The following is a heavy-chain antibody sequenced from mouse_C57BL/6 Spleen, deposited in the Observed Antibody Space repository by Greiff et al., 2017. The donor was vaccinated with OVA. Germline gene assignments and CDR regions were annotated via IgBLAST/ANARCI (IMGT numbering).Heavy chain of an antibody. D-gene: IGHD2-4*01. CDR1: GFSLTSYG. V-gene: IGHV2-5*01. CDR3: AKKIFYDYDVGYAMDY. Sequence: VKLMESGPGLVQPSQSLSITCTVSGFSLTSYGVHWVRQSPGKGLEWLGVIWRGGSTDYNAAFMSRLSITKDNSKSQVFFKMNSLQADDTAIYYCAKKIFYDYDVGYAMDYWGQGTSVTVSS. J-gene: IGHJ4*01. CDR2: IWRGGST.